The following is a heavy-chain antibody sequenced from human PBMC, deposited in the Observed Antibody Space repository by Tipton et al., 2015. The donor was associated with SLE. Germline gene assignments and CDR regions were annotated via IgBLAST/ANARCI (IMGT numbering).Heavy chain of an antibody. CDR2: IRYDGTNK. J-gene: IGHJ4*02. D-gene: IGHD2/OR15-2a*01. CDR1: GFIFSSYG. CDR3: ARDKSITGNSFSMPYYFDY. V-gene: IGHV3-30*02. Sequence: SLRLSCAASGFIFSSYGMHWVRQTSGKGLEWVAFIRYDGTNKYYVDSVKGRFTISRDNAKNSLSLQMNNLRAEDTAVYYCARDKSITGNSFSMPYYFDYWGQGALVTVSS.